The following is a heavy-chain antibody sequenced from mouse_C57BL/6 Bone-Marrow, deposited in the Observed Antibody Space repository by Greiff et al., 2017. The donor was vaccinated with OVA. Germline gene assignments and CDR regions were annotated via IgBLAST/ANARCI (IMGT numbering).Heavy chain of an antibody. Sequence: DVKLQESVAELVRPGASVKLSCTASGFNIKNTYMHWVKQRPEQGLEWIGRIDPANGNTKYAPKFQGKATITADTSSNTAYLQLSSLTSEDTAIYYCGYYGSSFYWYFDVWGTGTTVTVSS. CDR2: IDPANGNT. V-gene: IGHV14-3*01. CDR3: GYYGSSFYWYFDV. D-gene: IGHD1-1*01. CDR1: GFNIKNTY. J-gene: IGHJ1*03.